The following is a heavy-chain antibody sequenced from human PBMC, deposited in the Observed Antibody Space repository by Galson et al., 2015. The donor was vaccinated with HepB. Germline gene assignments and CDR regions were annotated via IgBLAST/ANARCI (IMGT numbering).Heavy chain of an antibody. CDR3: ARERGVLQSRGVPYCGGDCYYYYGMDV. V-gene: IGHV1-46*01. Sequence: SVKVSCKASGYTFTSYYMHWVRQAPGQGLEWMGIINPSGGSTSYAQKFQGRVTMTRDTSTSTVYMELSSLRSEDTAVYYCARERGVLQSRGVPYCGGDCYYYYGMDVWGQGTTVTVSS. CDR1: GYTFTSYY. CDR2: INPSGGST. D-gene: IGHD2-21*02. J-gene: IGHJ6*02.